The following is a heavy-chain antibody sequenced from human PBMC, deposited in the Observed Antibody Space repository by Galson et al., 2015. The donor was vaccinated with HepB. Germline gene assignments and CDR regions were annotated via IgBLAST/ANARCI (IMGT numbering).Heavy chain of an antibody. D-gene: IGHD3-9*01. V-gene: IGHV5-51*01. CDR2: IYPGDSDT. CDR3: ASSRWPYDILTGYPLYGMDV. J-gene: IGHJ6*02. Sequence: QSGAEVKKPGESLKISCKGSGYSFTSYWIGWVRQMPGKGLEWMGIIYPGDSDTRYSPSFQGQVTISADKSISTAYLQWSSLKASDTAMYYCASSRWPYDILTGYPLYGMDVWGQGTTVTVSS. CDR1: GYSFTSYW.